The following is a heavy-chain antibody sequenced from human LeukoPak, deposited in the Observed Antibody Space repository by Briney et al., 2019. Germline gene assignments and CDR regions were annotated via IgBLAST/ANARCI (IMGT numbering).Heavy chain of an antibody. Sequence: GGSLRLSCAASGFTFSSYGMGWVRQAPGKGLEWVSSIIACCTTYYADSVKGRFSISRDNSKNTVYLQVNSLRAEDTAVYYCAKGYCSGGSCYGGHWGQGTLVTVSS. D-gene: IGHD2-15*01. V-gene: IGHV3-23*01. J-gene: IGHJ4*02. CDR3: AKGYCSGGSCYGGH. CDR2: IIACCTT. CDR1: GFTFSSYG.